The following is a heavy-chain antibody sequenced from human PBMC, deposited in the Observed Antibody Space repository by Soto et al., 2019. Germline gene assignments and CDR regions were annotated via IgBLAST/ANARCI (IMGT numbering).Heavy chain of an antibody. CDR3: ASPTYYYDSSWPPAY. J-gene: IGHJ4*02. CDR1: GFTFSTYS. V-gene: IGHV3-48*01. D-gene: IGHD3-22*01. CDR2: ISSSSSTI. Sequence: GGSLRLSWAASGFTFSTYSRNCVRQAPGKGLEWVSYISSSSSTIFYTDSVKGRFTVSRDNAKNSLYLQMNSLRAEDTAVYYCASPTYYYDSSWPPAYWGQGTLVTVSS.